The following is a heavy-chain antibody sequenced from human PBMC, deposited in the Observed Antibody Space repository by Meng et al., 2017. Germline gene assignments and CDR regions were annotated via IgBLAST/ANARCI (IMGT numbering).Heavy chain of an antibody. CDR1: GFTFSSYW. D-gene: IGHD3-22*01. Sequence: VQLVESGGGLVQPGGSLRLSCAASGFTFSSYWMHWVRQAPGKGLVWVSRINSDGSSTSYADSVKGRFTISRDNAKNTLYLQMNSLRAEDTAVYYCAKVFYYDSSGYCFDYWGQGTLVTVSS. J-gene: IGHJ4*02. V-gene: IGHV3-74*01. CDR2: INSDGSST. CDR3: AKVFYYDSSGYCFDY.